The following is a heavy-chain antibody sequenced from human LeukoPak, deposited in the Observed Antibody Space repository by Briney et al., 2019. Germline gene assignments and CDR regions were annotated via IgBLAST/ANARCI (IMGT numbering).Heavy chain of an antibody. CDR2: ITSSSTYI. Sequence: GGSLRLSCAASEFTFSSYWMHWVRQAPGKGLEWVSSITSSSTYIYYADSVKGRFTISRDNAKNSLYLQMNSLRAEDTAVYFCARGSGYYPHDAFDIWGQGTMVTVSS. J-gene: IGHJ3*02. V-gene: IGHV3-21*01. D-gene: IGHD3-22*01. CDR3: ARGSGYYPHDAFDI. CDR1: EFTFSSYW.